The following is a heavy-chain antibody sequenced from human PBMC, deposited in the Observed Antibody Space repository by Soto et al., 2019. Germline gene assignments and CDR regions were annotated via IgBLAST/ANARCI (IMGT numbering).Heavy chain of an antibody. Sequence: PGGSLRLSCAASGFTFSSYAMHWVRQAPGKGLEWVAVISYDGSNKYYADSVKGRFTISRDNSKNTLYLQMNSLRAEDTAVYYCAREGGRWSGYHYYFDYWGQGTLVTVSS. CDR2: ISYDGSNK. D-gene: IGHD3-3*01. V-gene: IGHV3-30-3*01. CDR1: GFTFSSYA. J-gene: IGHJ4*02. CDR3: AREGGRWSGYHYYFDY.